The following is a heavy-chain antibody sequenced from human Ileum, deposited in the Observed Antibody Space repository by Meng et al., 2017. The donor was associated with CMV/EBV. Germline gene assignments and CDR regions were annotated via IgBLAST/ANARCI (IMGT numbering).Heavy chain of an antibody. J-gene: IGHJ5*02. V-gene: IGHV1-69*05. Sequence: SVKVSCKASGGTFSSYSISWVRQAPGQGLEWMGGIIPIFGTANYAQKLQGRVTITTDESTSTAYMELSSLRSEDTAVYYCSRVVPPFRAAAGTWFDPWGQGTLVTVSS. CDR1: GGTFSSYS. D-gene: IGHD6-13*01. CDR2: IIPIFGTA. CDR3: SRVVPPFRAAAGTWFDP.